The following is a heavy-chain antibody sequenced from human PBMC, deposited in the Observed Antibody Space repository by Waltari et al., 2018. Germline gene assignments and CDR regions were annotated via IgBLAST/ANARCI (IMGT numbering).Heavy chain of an antibody. J-gene: IGHJ6*02. Sequence: QVQLVQSGAEVKKPGASVKVSCKASGYTFTSYDINWVRQATGQGLEWMGWRNPNSGNTGYAQKFQGRVTMTRNTSISTAYMELSSLRSEDTAVYYCARADCSGGSDCYYYYYGMDVWGQGTTVIVSS. CDR3: ARADCSGGSDCYYYYYGMDV. V-gene: IGHV1-8*01. D-gene: IGHD2-15*01. CDR1: GYTFTSYD. CDR2: RNPNSGNT.